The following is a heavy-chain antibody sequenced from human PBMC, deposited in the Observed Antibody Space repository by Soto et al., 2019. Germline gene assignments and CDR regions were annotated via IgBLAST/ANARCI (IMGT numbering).Heavy chain of an antibody. CDR1: GFTFSSYW. CDR2: INSDGSST. D-gene: IGHD6-13*01. Sequence: EVQLVESGGGLVQSGGSLRLSCAASGFTFSSYWMHWVRQAPGKGLVWVSRINSDGSSTSYADSVKGRFTISRDNAKNTLYLQMNSLRVEDTAVYYCAREYSCSRYFDYWGQGTLVTVSS. CDR3: AREYSCSRYFDY. V-gene: IGHV3-74*01. J-gene: IGHJ4*02.